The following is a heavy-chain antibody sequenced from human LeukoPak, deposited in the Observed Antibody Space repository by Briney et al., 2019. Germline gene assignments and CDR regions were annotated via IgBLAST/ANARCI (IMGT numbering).Heavy chain of an antibody. CDR3: GSRYDYSNYIDY. D-gene: IGHD4-11*01. CDR2: INHSGST. V-gene: IGHV4-34*01. J-gene: IGHJ4*02. CDR1: GGSFSGYY. Sequence: SETLSLTCAVYGGSFSGYYWSWIRQPPGKGLEWIGEINHSGSTNYNPSLKSRVTISVDTSKNQFSLKLSSVTAADTAVYYCGSRYDYSNYIDYWGQGTLVTVSS.